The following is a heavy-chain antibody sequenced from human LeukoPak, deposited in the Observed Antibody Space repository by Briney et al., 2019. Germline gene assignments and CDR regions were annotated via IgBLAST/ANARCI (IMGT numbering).Heavy chain of an antibody. Sequence: SETLSLTCTVSGASITSGFYYWSWLRQSPGKGLEWIGYIYYSGTTYYSPSLKSRLTISLDTSKNHLSLKLTSVTAADTAIYYCARDNDDGDYVGWFDPWGQGTLVTISS. CDR3: ARDNDDGDYVGWFDP. J-gene: IGHJ5*02. D-gene: IGHD4-17*01. CDR1: GASITSGFYY. CDR2: IYYSGTT. V-gene: IGHV4-30-4*01.